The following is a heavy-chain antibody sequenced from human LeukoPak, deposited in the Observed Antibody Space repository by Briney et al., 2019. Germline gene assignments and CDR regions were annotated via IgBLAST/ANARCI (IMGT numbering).Heavy chain of an antibody. CDR2: INPNSGGT. CDR1: GYIFISYA. J-gene: IGHJ4*02. CDR3: ARDSGGGYSYGSFDY. D-gene: IGHD5-18*01. V-gene: IGHV1-2*02. Sequence: ASVKVSCKASGYIFISYAMHWVRQAPGQGLEWMGWINPNSGGTNYAQKFQGRVTMTRDTSISTAYMELSRLRSDDTAVYYCARDSGGGYSYGSFDYWGQGTLVTVSS.